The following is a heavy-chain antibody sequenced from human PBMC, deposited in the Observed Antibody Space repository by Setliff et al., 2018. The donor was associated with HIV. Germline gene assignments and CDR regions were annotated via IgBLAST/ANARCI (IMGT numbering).Heavy chain of an antibody. CDR3: ARDPIRATNSLMWWFPDY. CDR1: GFTFGSYK. Sequence: PGGSLRLSCTASGFTFGSYKMNWVRQAPGKGLEWLSYISSSGSPIYYADSVKGRFTISRDNSKNLLHLQMHNVRVEDTAVYYCARDPIRATNSLMWWFPDYWGQGALVTVSS. J-gene: IGHJ4*02. CDR2: ISSSGSPI. D-gene: IGHD2-21*01. V-gene: IGHV3-48*03.